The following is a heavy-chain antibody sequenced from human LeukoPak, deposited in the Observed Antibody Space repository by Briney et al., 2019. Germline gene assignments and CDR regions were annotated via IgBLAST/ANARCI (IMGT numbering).Heavy chain of an antibody. CDR2: IYYSGST. CDR1: GASFSSSTYY. Sequence: SETLSLTCTVSGASFSSSTYYWGWLRQPPGKGLEWIGSIYYSGSTYYNPSLKSRVTMSVDTSKNQFSLKLSSVTAADTAVYYCARHAGGISATGTRPFDYWGQGTLSPSPQ. V-gene: IGHV4-39*01. D-gene: IGHD6-13*01. CDR3: ARHAGGISATGTRPFDY. J-gene: IGHJ4*02.